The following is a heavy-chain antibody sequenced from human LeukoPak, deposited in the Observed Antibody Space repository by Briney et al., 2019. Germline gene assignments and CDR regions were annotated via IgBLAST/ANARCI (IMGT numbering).Heavy chain of an antibody. CDR1: GFTFSSYA. D-gene: IGHD5-18*01. CDR2: ISYDGNKQ. CDR3: ARAYSF. Sequence: GGSLRLSCAASGFTFSSYAMHWVRQAPGKGLEWVAIISYDGNKQYYPDSVKGRFTISRDNSKNTLYLQMNSLRAEDTAVYYCARAYSFWGQGTLVTVSS. J-gene: IGHJ4*02. V-gene: IGHV3-30*04.